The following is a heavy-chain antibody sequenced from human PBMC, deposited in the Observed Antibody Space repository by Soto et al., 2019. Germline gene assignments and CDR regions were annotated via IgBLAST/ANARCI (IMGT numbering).Heavy chain of an antibody. D-gene: IGHD2-21*01. CDR2: ISAYNGNT. Sequence: GASVKVSCKASGYPFTSYGISWVGQAPGQGLEWMGWISAYNGNTNYAQKLQGRVTMTTDTCTSTAYMELRSLRTDATAVCYGARGSRVAGNWFSPWGQGTMVMVSS. J-gene: IGHJ5*01. V-gene: IGHV1-18*01. CDR3: ARGSRVAGNWFSP. CDR1: GYPFTSYG.